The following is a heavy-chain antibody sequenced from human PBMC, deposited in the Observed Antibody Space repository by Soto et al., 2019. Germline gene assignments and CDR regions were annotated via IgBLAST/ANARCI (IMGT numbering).Heavy chain of an antibody. V-gene: IGHV6-1*01. CDR2: TYYRSKWYN. Sequence: SQTLSLTCAISGDSVSSNSAAWTWIRQSPSRGLEWLGRTYYRSKWYNDYAVSVKSRITINPDTSKNQFSLQLNSVTPEDTAVYYCARAPEYSSGWYRMDAFDIWGQGTMVTVSS. D-gene: IGHD6-19*01. CDR3: ARAPEYSSGWYRMDAFDI. CDR1: GDSVSSNSAA. J-gene: IGHJ3*02.